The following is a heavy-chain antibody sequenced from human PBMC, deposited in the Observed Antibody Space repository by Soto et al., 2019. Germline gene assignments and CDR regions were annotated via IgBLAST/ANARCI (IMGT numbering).Heavy chain of an antibody. D-gene: IGHD2-8*01. J-gene: IGHJ4*02. CDR3: AKDRQPDGLWPFHH. CDR1: GFTFSTYA. CDR2: IVGNGGGI. Sequence: EVQLLESGGGLVQPGGSLRLSCAASGFTFSTYAMSWVRQAPGKGLEWVSGIVGNGGGISYAVSVKARFTISRDNSNNMLYLQMHNIRAEDTAIYYCAKDRQPDGLWPFHHWGQGTLLTVSS. V-gene: IGHV3-23*01.